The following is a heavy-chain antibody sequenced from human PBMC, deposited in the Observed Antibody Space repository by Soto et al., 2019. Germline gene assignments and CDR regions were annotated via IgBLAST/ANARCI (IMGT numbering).Heavy chain of an antibody. CDR1: GDIFTNFD. D-gene: IGHD3-3*02. V-gene: IGHV1-8*01. CDR2: MRANSGDT. CDR3: ARHIYGQGFKA. J-gene: IGHJ1*01. Sequence: QVQLVQPGAEVRKPGASVKVSCKASGDIFTNFDFNWVRQATGQGLEWIGWMRANSGDTGHDQKFQGRVSMTRDTPMSTAYLGMISLSTEDTAVHYCARHIYGQGFKAWGQGTLVFVSS.